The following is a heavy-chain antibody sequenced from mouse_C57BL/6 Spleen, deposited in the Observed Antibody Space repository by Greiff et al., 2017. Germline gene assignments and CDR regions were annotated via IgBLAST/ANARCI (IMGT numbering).Heavy chain of an antibody. CDR2: INPNYCTT. CDR3: ERRDGSDWYFDD. CDR1: GYSFTDYN. D-gene: IGHD1-1*01. V-gene: IGHV1-39*01. J-gene: IGHJ2*01. Sequence: EVQLHQSGPELVKPGASVKISCKASGYSFTDYNMNWVKQSNGKSLAWIGVINPNYCTTGYNQKLKCKAKLTVDKSSSTDYMQLNSLTSEDSAVYVCERRDGSDWYFDDWGTSTTLTVS.